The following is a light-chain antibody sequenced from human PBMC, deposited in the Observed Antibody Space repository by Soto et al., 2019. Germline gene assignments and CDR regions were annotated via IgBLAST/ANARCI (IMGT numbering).Light chain of an antibody. V-gene: IGKV3D-20*02. CDR1: QSVSSSY. CDR2: DAS. J-gene: IGKJ1*01. Sequence: EIVLTQSPGTLSLSPGERATPSCRASQSVSSSYLAWYQQKPGQAPRLLIYDASNRATGIPARFSGSGSGTDFTLTISSLEPEDFAVYYCQQRSNWPVTFGLGTKVDIK. CDR3: QQRSNWPVT.